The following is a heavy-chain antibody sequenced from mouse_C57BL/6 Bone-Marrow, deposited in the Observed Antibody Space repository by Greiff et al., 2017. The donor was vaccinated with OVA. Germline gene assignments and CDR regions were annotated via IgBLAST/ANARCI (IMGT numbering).Heavy chain of an antibody. CDR1: GYSITSGYY. CDR3: ARAGIYYGYDGFAY. J-gene: IGHJ3*01. V-gene: IGHV3-6*01. D-gene: IGHD2-2*01. CDR2: ISYDGSN. Sequence: EVQLQESGPGLVKPSQSLSLTCSVTGYSITSGYYWNWIRQFPGNKLEWMGYISYDGSNNYNPSLKNRISITRDTSKNQFFLKLNSVTTEDTATYYCARAGIYYGYDGFAYWGQGTLVTVSA.